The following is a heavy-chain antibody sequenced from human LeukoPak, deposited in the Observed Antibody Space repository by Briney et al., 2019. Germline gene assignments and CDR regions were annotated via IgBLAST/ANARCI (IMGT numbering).Heavy chain of an antibody. CDR2: IYYSGST. CDR1: GGSISSYY. J-gene: IGHJ6*03. V-gene: IGHV4-59*01. CDR3: ARPGYCSSTSCYTASRPYYYYYMDV. Sequence: SETLSLTCTVSGGSISSYYWSWIRQPPGKGLEWIGYIYYSGSTNYNPSLKSRVTISVDTSKNQFSLKLSSVTAADTAVYYCARPGYCSSTSCYTASRPYYYYYMDVWGKGPRSPSP. D-gene: IGHD2-2*02.